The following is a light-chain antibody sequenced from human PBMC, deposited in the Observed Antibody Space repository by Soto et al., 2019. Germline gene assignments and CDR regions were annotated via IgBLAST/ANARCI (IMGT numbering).Light chain of an antibody. CDR3: SSYAGINNLGV. J-gene: IGLJ1*01. CDR1: SRDVGGYKY. CDR2: EVN. V-gene: IGLV2-8*01. Sequence: QSVLTQPPSASGSPGQSVTISCTGTSRDVGGYKYVSWYQQHPGKAPKLMIFEVNKRPSGVPDRFSGSKSGNTASLTVSGLQAEDEADYYCSSYAGINNLGVFGTGTKLTVL.